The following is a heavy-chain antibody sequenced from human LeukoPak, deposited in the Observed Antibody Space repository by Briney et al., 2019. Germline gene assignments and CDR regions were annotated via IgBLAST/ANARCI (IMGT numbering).Heavy chain of an antibody. V-gene: IGHV3-7*01. J-gene: IGHJ4*02. D-gene: IGHD3-16*01. CDR2: IKQDGSEK. Sequence: GGSLRLSCAASGFTFSSYAMHWVRQAPGKGLEWVANIKQDGSEKYYVDSVKGRFTISRDNAKSSLYLQMNSLRAEDTAVYYCASTFVGRREWGQGTLVTVSS. CDR3: ASTFVGRRE. CDR1: GFTFSSYA.